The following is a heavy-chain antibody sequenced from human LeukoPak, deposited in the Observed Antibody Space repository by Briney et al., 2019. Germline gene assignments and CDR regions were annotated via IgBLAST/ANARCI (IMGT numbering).Heavy chain of an antibody. CDR3: AGRDY. CDR1: GGSISGYY. Sequence: SETLSLTCTVSGGSISGYYWSWIRQPAGKGLEWIGRIYTSGSTNYNPSLKSRVTISVDKSKNQLSLKLSSVTATDSAVYYCAGRDYWGQGILVTVSS. J-gene: IGHJ4*02. V-gene: IGHV4-4*07. CDR2: IYTSGST.